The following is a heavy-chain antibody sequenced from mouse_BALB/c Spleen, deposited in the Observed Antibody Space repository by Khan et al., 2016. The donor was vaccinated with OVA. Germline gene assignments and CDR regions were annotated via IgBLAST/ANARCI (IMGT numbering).Heavy chain of an antibody. CDR2: INPTSGYT. J-gene: IGHJ2*01. V-gene: IGHV1-7*01. CDR1: GYTFTTYW. CDR3: TRDRIDY. Sequence: QVQLQQSGAELAKPGASVKMSCKASGYTFTTYWMHWVKQRPGQGPEWIGYINPTSGYTDYNDKFKDRATLSADKSSSTAYMQLNSLTSEDSAVYYFTRDRIDYWGQGTTLTVSS.